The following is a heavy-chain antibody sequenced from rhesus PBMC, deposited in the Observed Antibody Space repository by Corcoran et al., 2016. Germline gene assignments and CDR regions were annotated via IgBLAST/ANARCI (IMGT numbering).Heavy chain of an antibody. J-gene: IGHJ4*01. Sequence: QVQLQESGPGLVKPSETLSLPCAVSGVSFSSYWWSWIRQPPGTGMEWIGEVNGNSGSTNYNPSLKSRVTISKDASKNQYSLKLSSVTAADTAVYYCAREGRQLERNFDYWGQGVLVTVSS. D-gene: IGHD6-25*01. V-gene: IGHV4-80*01. CDR2: VNGNSGST. CDR3: AREGRQLERNFDY. CDR1: GVSFSSYW.